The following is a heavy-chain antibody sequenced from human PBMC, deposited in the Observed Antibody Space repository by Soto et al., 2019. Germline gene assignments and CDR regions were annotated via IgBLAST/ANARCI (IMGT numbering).Heavy chain of an antibody. J-gene: IGHJ4*02. CDR1: GFTFSSYA. CDR2: ISGSGGST. CDR3: ARGGPGTYFDY. V-gene: IGHV3-23*01. D-gene: IGHD6-13*01. Sequence: GGSLRLSCAASGFTFSSYAMNWVRQAPGKGLEWVSVISGSGGSTYYADSVKGRFTISRDNSKNTLYLQMNSLRAEDTAVYYCARGGPGTYFDYWGQETLVTVSS.